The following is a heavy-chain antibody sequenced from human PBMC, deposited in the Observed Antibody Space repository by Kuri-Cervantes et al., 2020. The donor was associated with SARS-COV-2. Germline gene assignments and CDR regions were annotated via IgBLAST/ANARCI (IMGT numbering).Heavy chain of an antibody. Sequence: ASVKVSCKASGYTFTGYYMHWVRQAPGQGLEWMGWINPNSGGTNYAQKFQGRVTMTRDTSISTAYMELSRLRSDDTAVYYCARDYYGSGSVLGLVAGWFDPWGQGTLVTVSS. CDR1: GYTFTGYY. D-gene: IGHD3-10*01. V-gene: IGHV1-2*02. J-gene: IGHJ5*01. CDR3: ARDYYGSGSVLGLVAGWFDP. CDR2: INPNSGGT.